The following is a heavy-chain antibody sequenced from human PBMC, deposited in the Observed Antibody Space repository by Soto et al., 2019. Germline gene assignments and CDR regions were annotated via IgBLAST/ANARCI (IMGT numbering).Heavy chain of an antibody. D-gene: IGHD6-19*01. CDR1: GFTFSSYA. CDR3: ANGWFYYSDY. CDR2: ISGSGGST. Sequence: GGSLRLSCAASGFTFSSYAMSWVRQAPGKGLEWVSGISGSGGSTYYADSVKGRFTISRDNSKNTLYLQMNSLRAEDTAVYYCANGWFYYSDYWGQGTLVTVSS. J-gene: IGHJ4*02. V-gene: IGHV3-23*01.